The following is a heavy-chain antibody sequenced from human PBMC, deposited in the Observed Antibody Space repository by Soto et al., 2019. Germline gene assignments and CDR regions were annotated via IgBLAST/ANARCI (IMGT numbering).Heavy chain of an antibody. D-gene: IGHD6-19*01. CDR3: ARDGAWYGVY. J-gene: IGHJ4*02. V-gene: IGHV3-30*09. CDR2: ISDVGSNK. Sequence: QVQLVESGGGVVQPGRSLRLSCAASGFTFSSYAMHWVRQAPGKGLEWVAVISDVGSNKYYADSVRGRFAISRDNSKNTLYLQMNSLRAEDTAVYYCARDGAWYGVYWGQGTLVTVSS. CDR1: GFTFSSYA.